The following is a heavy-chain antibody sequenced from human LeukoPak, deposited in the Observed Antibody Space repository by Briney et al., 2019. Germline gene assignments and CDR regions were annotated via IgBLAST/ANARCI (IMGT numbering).Heavy chain of an antibody. J-gene: IGHJ4*02. CDR1: GFTLSSYW. CDR2: SNGDGSST. V-gene: IGHV3-74*01. Sequence: GGSLRLSCAASGFTLSSYWTHWVRQAPGKGLVWVSRSNGDGSSTNYADSVKGRLTISRDIAKNTLYLQMNSLRAEDTAVYYCARDRGENYDSSGYYDYWGQGTLVTVSS. D-gene: IGHD3-22*01. CDR3: ARDRGENYDSSGYYDY.